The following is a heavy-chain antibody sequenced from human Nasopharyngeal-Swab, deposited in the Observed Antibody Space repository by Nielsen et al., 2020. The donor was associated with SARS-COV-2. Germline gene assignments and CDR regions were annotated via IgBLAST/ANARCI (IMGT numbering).Heavy chain of an antibody. D-gene: IGHD5-24*01. CDR3: ASDGERYFDN. CDR2: ISYDGVNK. V-gene: IGHV3-30-3*01. Sequence: GESLKISCAASGFTRGFTFSSYAMHWVRQAPGKGLEWVALISYDGVNKFYADSVKGRFTISRENSKNTLYLQMNSLRGEDTAMYYCASDGERYFDNWGQGTLVTVFS. CDR1: GFTRGFTFSSYA. J-gene: IGHJ4*02.